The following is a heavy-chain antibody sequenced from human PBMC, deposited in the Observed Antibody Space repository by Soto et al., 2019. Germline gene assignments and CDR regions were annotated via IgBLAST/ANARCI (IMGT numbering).Heavy chain of an antibody. D-gene: IGHD7-27*01. Sequence: QVQLVQSGAEVKTPGSSLKVSCTVSGSRFSNYVISWVRQXPGHGLEWLGRIIPIFNSTQYAQKFQGRVTITADKSTNTASLELSSLRSDDTAVYYCAREGRGKXXGXXXXVSLGYWGQGTLVTVSS. J-gene: IGHJ4*02. CDR2: IIPIFNST. CDR1: GSRFSNYV. CDR3: AREGRGKXXGXXXXVSLGY. V-gene: IGHV1-69*06.